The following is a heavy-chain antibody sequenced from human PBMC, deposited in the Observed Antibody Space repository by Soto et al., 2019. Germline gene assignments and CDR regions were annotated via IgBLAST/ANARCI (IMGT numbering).Heavy chain of an antibody. D-gene: IGHD1-26*01. CDR2: ISYDGSIE. CDR1: GFTFSGYT. Sequence: VQLVESGGGVVQPGRSLRLSCAASGFTFSGYTMHWVRQAPGKGLEWVALISYDGSIEYYADSVKGRFTISRDNSKNTLCLQMNSLRAEDTSLYYCARDGEAGATYAFDIWGQGTMVTVSS. CDR3: ARDGEAGATYAFDI. J-gene: IGHJ3*02. V-gene: IGHV3-30-3*01.